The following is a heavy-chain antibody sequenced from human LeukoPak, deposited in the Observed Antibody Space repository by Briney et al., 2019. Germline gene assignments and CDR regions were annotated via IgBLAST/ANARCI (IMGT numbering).Heavy chain of an antibody. CDR2: VDPEDGET. D-gene: IGHD3-3*01. J-gene: IGHJ4*02. CDR3: ATAPRFLEWLLPNY. CDR1: GYTFTDYY. Sequence: RGATVKISCKASGYTFTDYYMHWVQQAPGKGLEWMGRVDPEDGETIYAEKFQGRVTITADTSTDTAYMELSSLRSEDTAVYYCATAPRFLEWLLPNYWGQGTLVTVSS. V-gene: IGHV1-69-2*01.